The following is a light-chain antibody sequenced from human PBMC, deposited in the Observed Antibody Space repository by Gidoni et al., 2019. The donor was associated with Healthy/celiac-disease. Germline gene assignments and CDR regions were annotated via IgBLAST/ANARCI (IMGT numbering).Light chain of an antibody. V-gene: IGLV2-14*01. Sequence: QSALTQPASVSGSPGQSITISCTGTSSDVGGYNYVFWYQQHPGKAPKLMIYEVSNRPSGVSNRFSGSKSGNTASLTIAGLQAEDEADYYCSSYTSSSTPCVFGTGTKVTVL. CDR1: SSDVGGYNY. J-gene: IGLJ1*01. CDR3: SSYTSSSTPCV. CDR2: EVS.